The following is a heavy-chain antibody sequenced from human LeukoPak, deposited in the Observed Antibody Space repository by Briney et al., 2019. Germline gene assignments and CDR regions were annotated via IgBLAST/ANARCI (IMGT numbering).Heavy chain of an antibody. V-gene: IGHV3-53*01. J-gene: IGHJ4*02. D-gene: IGHD3-22*01. CDR2: IYSGGTT. CDR1: GFTVSSNY. Sequence: GGSLRLSCAASGFTVSSNYMSWVRQAPGKGLEWVSVIYSGGTTYYADSVKGRFTISRDNSKNTLYLQMNSLRVDDTAVYYCAKNYDNSGYPDYWGQGTLVTVSS. CDR3: AKNYDNSGYPDY.